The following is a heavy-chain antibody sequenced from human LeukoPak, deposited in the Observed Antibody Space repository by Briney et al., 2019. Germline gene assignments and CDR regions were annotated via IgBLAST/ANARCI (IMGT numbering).Heavy chain of an antibody. CDR1: GFTFSDSA. V-gene: IGHV3-73*01. CDR3: ARDPGIVGATLFDY. Sequence: GGSLRLSCAASGFTFSDSALHWVRQASGKGLEWVGRIRSTANSYATAYDVSVKGRFTISRDDSKDTASLQMNNLKTEDTAVYYCARDPGIVGATLFDYWGQGTLVTVSS. D-gene: IGHD1-26*01. CDR2: IRSTANSYAT. J-gene: IGHJ4*02.